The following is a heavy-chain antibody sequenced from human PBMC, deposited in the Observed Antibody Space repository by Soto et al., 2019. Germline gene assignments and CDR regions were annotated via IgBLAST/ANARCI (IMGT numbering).Heavy chain of an antibody. CDR2: ISYDGSNK. J-gene: IGHJ5*02. CDR3: AKGRKGSLLWFGANLVVPWFDP. D-gene: IGHD3-10*01. V-gene: IGHV3-30*18. CDR1: GFTFSSYG. Sequence: PGGSLRLSCAASGFTFSSYGMHWVRQAPGKGLEWVAVISYDGSNKYYADSVKGRLTISRDNAKNTLYLQMNSLRAEDTAVYYCAKGRKGSLLWFGANLVVPWFDPWGQGTLVTVS.